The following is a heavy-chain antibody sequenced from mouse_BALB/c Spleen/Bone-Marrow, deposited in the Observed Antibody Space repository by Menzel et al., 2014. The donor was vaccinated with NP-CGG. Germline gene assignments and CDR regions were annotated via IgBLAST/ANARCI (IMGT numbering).Heavy chain of an antibody. V-gene: IGHV3-1*02. CDR2: IHYSGST. D-gene: IGHD2-4*01. Sequence: EVKLMESGPDLVKPSQSLSLTCTVTGYSITSGYSWHWIRQFPGNKLEWMGYIHYSGSTNYNPSLKSRISITRDTSKNQFFLQLNSVTTEDTATYYGARSTTMTFYWYFDVWGAGTTVTVSS. CDR3: ARSTTMTFYWYFDV. J-gene: IGHJ1*01. CDR1: GYSITSGYS.